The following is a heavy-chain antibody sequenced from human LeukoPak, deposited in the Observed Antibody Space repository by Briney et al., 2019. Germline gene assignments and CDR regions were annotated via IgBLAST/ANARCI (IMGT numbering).Heavy chain of an antibody. J-gene: IGHJ4*02. CDR3: ARGGAGVIRGIAAAGIFDY. D-gene: IGHD6-13*01. CDR2: IYHSGST. Sequence: PSETLSLTCTVSGYSISSGYYWGWIRQPPGKGLEWIGSIYHSGSTYYNPSLKSRVTISVDTSKNQFSLKLSSVTAADTAVYYCARGGAGVIRGIAAAGIFDYWGQGTLVTVSS. V-gene: IGHV4-38-2*02. CDR1: GYSISSGYY.